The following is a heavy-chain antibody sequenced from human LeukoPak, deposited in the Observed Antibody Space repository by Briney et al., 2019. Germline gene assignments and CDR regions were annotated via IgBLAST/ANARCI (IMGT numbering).Heavy chain of an antibody. Sequence: GGSLRLSCAASGFTFSSYAMSWVRQAPGKGLEWVSSISCSGGSTYYADSVKGRFTISRDNSKKALYLQMNSLRAEETAVYYCAKRIAARLGYYCYMDVWGKGTTGTVSS. J-gene: IGHJ6*03. V-gene: IGHV3-23*01. CDR1: GFTFSSYA. CDR2: ISCSGGST. D-gene: IGHD6-6*01. CDR3: AKRIAARLGYYCYMDV.